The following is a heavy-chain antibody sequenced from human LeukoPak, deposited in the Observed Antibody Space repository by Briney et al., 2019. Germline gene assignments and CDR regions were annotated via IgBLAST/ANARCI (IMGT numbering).Heavy chain of an antibody. V-gene: IGHV1-69*04. J-gene: IGHJ3*02. Sequence: SVKVSCKASGGTFSSYAISWVRQAPGQGLEWMGRIIPILGIANYAQKFQGRVTITADKSTSTAYMELSSLRSEDTAVYYCASARPDDAFDIWGQGTMVTVSS. CDR3: ASARPDDAFDI. CDR1: GGTFSSYA. CDR2: IIPILGIA.